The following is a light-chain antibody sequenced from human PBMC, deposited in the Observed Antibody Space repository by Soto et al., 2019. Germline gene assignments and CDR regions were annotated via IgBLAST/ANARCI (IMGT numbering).Light chain of an antibody. CDR1: QSVLYNSNNKNY. Sequence: DIVMTQSPDSLAVSLGERATINCKSSQSVLYNSNNKNYLTWYQQKPGQPPKLLISWASTRESGVPDRFSGSGSGTDFTLTISSLRAEDVAVYYCQQYHSTPYTFGQGTKLEIK. CDR3: QQYHSTPYT. CDR2: WAS. J-gene: IGKJ2*01. V-gene: IGKV4-1*01.